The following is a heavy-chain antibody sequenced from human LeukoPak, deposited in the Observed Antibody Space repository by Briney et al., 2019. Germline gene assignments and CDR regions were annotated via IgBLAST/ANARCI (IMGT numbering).Heavy chain of an antibody. CDR2: INPNSGGT. Sequence: ASVKVSCKASGYTFTGYYMHWVRQAPGQGLEWMGWINPNSGGTNYAQKFQGRVTMTRDTSISTAYMELSRLRSDDTAVYYCARDPISCTGGSCYSGAFDMWGQGTMVTASS. J-gene: IGHJ3*02. CDR1: GYTFTGYY. V-gene: IGHV1-2*02. D-gene: IGHD2-15*01. CDR3: ARDPISCTGGSCYSGAFDM.